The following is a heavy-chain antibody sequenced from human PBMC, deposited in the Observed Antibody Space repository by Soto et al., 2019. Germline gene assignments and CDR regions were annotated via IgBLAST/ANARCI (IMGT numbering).Heavy chain of an antibody. J-gene: IGHJ4*02. Sequence: KASETLSLTCTVSGGSISSYYWSWIRQPPGRGLEWIGYIYYSGSTNYNPSLKSRVTISVDTSKNQFSLKLSSVTAADTAVYYCARANYGDYGGVFDYWGQGTLVTVSS. V-gene: IGHV4-59*01. CDR3: ARANYGDYGGVFDY. CDR1: GGSISSYY. CDR2: IYYSGST. D-gene: IGHD4-17*01.